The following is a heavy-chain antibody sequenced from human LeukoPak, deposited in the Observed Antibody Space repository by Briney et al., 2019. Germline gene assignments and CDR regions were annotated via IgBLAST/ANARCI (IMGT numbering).Heavy chain of an antibody. V-gene: IGHV4-34*01. CDR1: GGSFSGYY. D-gene: IGHD6-6*01. CDR3: ARDETRSSGDYHYYMDV. CDR2: INHSGST. Sequence: KPSETLSLTCAVYGGSFSGYYWSWIRQPPGKGLEWIGEINHSGSTNYNPSLKSRVTISVDTSKNQFSLKLSSVTAADTAVYYCARDETRSSGDYHYYMDVWGKGTTVTVSS. J-gene: IGHJ6*03.